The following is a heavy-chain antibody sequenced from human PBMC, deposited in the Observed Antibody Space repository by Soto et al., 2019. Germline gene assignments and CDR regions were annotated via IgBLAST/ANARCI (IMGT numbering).Heavy chain of an antibody. V-gene: IGHV4-38-2*02. J-gene: IGHJ5*02. D-gene: IGHD2-8*01. Sequence: SETLSLTCAVSGYSISSGYYWGWIRQPPGKGLEWIRSIYHSGSTYYNPSLKSRVTISVDTSKNQFSLKLSSVTAADTAVYYCARDRYAGFDPWGQGTLVTVSS. CDR3: ARDRYAGFDP. CDR2: IYHSGST. CDR1: GYSISSGYY.